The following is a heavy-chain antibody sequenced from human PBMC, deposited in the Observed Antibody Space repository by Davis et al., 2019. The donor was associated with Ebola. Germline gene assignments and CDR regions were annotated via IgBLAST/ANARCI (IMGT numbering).Heavy chain of an antibody. Sequence: MPSETLSLTCAVYGGSFSGYYWSWIRQPPGKGLEWIGEINHSGSTNYNPSLKSRVTISVDTSKNQFSLKLSSVTAADTAVYYCARALRGGYDFWSGYPGNFDYWAREPWSPSPQ. D-gene: IGHD3-3*01. CDR3: ARALRGGYDFWSGYPGNFDY. V-gene: IGHV4-34*01. CDR2: INHSGST. CDR1: GGSFSGYY. J-gene: IGHJ4*02.